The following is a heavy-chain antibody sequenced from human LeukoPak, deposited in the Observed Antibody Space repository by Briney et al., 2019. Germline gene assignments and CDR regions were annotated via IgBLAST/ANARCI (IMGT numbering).Heavy chain of an antibody. CDR1: GYTFTGYY. Sequence: GASVKVSCKASGYTFTGYYMHWVRQAPGQGLEWMGWINPNSGGTNYAQKFQGRVTMTRDTSISTAYMELSRLRSDDTAVYYCARGPRQGAAAGTELDYWGQGTLVTVSS. V-gene: IGHV1-2*02. J-gene: IGHJ4*02. CDR3: ARGPRQGAAAGTELDY. CDR2: INPNSGGT. D-gene: IGHD6-13*01.